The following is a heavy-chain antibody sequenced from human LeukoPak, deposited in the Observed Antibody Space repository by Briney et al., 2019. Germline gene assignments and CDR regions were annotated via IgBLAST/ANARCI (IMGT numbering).Heavy chain of an antibody. D-gene: IGHD6-19*01. CDR1: GFTFSSYA. CDR2: ISGSGGST. CDR3: AKCIAVDRSIYYYYGMDA. J-gene: IGHJ6*02. Sequence: GGSLRLSCAASGFTFSSYAMCWVRQAPGKGLEWVSAISGSGGSTYYADSVKGRFTISRDNSKNTLYLQMNSLRAEDTAVYYCAKCIAVDRSIYYYYGMDAWGQGTTVTVSS. V-gene: IGHV3-23*01.